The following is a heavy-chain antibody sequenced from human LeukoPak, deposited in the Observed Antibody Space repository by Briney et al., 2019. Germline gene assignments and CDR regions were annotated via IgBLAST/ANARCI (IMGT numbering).Heavy chain of an antibody. D-gene: IGHD3-3*01. CDR1: GFTFSRFG. J-gene: IGHJ4*02. V-gene: IGHV3-21*05. CDR2: ISSSSSYI. CDR3: AKDFWSTMYYFDY. Sequence: GGSLRLSCAASGFTFSRFGMNWVRQAPGKGLEWVSYISSSSSYIYYADSVKGRFTISRDNAKNSLYLQMNSLRAEDTAVYYCAKDFWSTMYYFDYWGQGTLVTVSS.